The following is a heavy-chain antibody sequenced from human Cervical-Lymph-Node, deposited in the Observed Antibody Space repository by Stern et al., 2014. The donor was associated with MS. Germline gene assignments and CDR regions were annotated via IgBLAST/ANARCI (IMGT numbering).Heavy chain of an antibody. Sequence: QVQLQESGPGLVKPSETLSLTCSVSGGSISSYYWNWIRQPPGKGLEWIANVHYSGTTNYNPSLKSRVTLLLDTSKKKIPLKLPSGTAADTAVYYCAGSGTYYPDYWGQGILVTVSS. CDR2: VHYSGTT. J-gene: IGHJ4*02. V-gene: IGHV4-59*08. CDR3: AGSGTYYPDY. D-gene: IGHD3-3*01. CDR1: GGSISSYY.